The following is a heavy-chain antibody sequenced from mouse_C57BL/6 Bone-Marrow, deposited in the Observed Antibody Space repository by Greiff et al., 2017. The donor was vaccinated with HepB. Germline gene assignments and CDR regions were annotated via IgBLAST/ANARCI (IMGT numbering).Heavy chain of an antibody. Sequence: EVMLVESGGGLVQPGGSLKLSCAASGFTFSDYYMYWVRQTPEKRLEWVAYISNGGGSTYYPDTVKGRFTISRDNAKNTLYLQMSRLKSEDTAMYYCARHRDYTPYYAMDYWGQGTSVTVSS. CDR3: ARHRDYTPYYAMDY. CDR2: ISNGGGST. D-gene: IGHD2-12*01. J-gene: IGHJ4*01. V-gene: IGHV5-12*01. CDR1: GFTFSDYY.